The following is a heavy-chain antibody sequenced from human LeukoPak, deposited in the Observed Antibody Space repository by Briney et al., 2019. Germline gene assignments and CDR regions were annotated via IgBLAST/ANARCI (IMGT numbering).Heavy chain of an antibody. CDR1: GFTFSSFG. J-gene: IGHJ4*02. D-gene: IGHD3-10*01. V-gene: IGHV3-33*01. CDR2: VWYDGSKR. Sequence: GGSLRFSCAASGFTFSSFGMHWVRQAPGKGLEWVAIVWYDGSKRYYADSVKGRFTISRDDSKNTLYLQMNSLRAEDTAVYYCARDGKGFGELLYWGQGTLVTVSS. CDR3: ARDGKGFGELLY.